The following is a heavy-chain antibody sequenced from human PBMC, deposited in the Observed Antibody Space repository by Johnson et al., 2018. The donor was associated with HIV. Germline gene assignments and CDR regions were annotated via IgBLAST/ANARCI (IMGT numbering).Heavy chain of an antibody. CDR3: ANGPIKYSRSSRGGAFEI. J-gene: IGHJ3*02. Sequence: QMQLVESGGGVVQPGRSLRLSCAASGFTFSSYGMHWVRQAPGKGLEWVAVISYDGSNKYYADSLKGRFTISRDNSKSTLYLQMNSLRAEDTAVYYCANGPIKYSRSSRGGAFEIWGQGTTVIVSS. V-gene: IGHV3-30*18. CDR1: GFTFSSYG. CDR2: ISYDGSNK. D-gene: IGHD6-6*01.